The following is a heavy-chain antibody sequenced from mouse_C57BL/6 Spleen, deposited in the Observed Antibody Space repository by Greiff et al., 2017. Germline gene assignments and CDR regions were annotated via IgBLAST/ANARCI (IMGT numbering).Heavy chain of an antibody. V-gene: IGHV1-20*01. CDR2: INPYNGDT. D-gene: IGHD1-1*01. CDR3: AREPTVKEAMDY. CDR1: GYSFTGYF. Sequence: EVQLQQSGPELVKPGDSVKISCKASGYSFTGYFMNWVMQSHGKSLEWIGRINPYNGDTFYNQKFKGKATLTVDKSSSTADMELRSLTSEDAAVYCCAREPTVKEAMDYWGQGTSVTVSS. J-gene: IGHJ4*01.